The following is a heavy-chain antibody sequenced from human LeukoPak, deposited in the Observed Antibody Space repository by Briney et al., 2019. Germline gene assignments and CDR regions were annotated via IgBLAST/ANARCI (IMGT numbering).Heavy chain of an antibody. J-gene: IGHJ4*02. CDR1: GFSFSIYG. V-gene: IGHV3-23*01. Sequence: GGSLRLSCEASGFSFSIYGMSWVRQAPGKGLEWVSGISGSGGNTYYAEALTGRFTVSRDNSKNTLYLQMNSLRAEDTALYYCAKADGSGSYYNFLLDYWGQGTLVTVSS. D-gene: IGHD3-10*01. CDR2: ISGSGGNT. CDR3: AKADGSGSYYNFLLDY.